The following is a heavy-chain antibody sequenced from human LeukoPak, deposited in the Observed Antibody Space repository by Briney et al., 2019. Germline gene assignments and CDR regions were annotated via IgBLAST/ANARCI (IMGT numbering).Heavy chain of an antibody. CDR3: AKGKSGSYYEFDY. CDR2: ISWNSGTI. J-gene: IGHJ4*02. Sequence: GGSLRLPCAASGFTFDDNAMHWVRQAPGKGLEWVSGISWNSGTIGYADSVKGRFTISRDNAKNSLYLQMNSLRAEDTALYYCAKGKSGSYYEFDYWGQGTLVTVSS. V-gene: IGHV3-9*01. D-gene: IGHD1-26*01. CDR1: GFTFDDNA.